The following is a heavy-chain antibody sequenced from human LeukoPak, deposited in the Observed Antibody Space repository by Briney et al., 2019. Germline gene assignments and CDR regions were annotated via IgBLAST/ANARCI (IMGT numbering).Heavy chain of an antibody. D-gene: IGHD6-13*01. J-gene: IGHJ4*02. CDR1: GYTFTSYD. Sequence: ASVKVSCKASGYTFTSYDINWVRQATGQGLEWMGWMNPNSGNTGYAQKFQGRVTMTRDASISTAYMELSRLRSDDTAVYYCASSLPQIAAAGTLNYWGQGTLVTVSS. CDR3: ASSLPQIAAAGTLNY. CDR2: MNPNSGNT. V-gene: IGHV1-8*01.